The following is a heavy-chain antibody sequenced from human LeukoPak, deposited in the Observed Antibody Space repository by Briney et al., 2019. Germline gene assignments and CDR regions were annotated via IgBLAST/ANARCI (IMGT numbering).Heavy chain of an antibody. D-gene: IGHD5-18*01. V-gene: IGHV3-48*01. CDR2: ISSGSSII. CDR3: ACGSYGQFDY. J-gene: IGHJ4*02. Sequence: GGSLRLSCAASGFTFSSYAMNWVRQAPGKGLEWLSCISSGSSIIYYADSVKGRFTISRDNAKNSLYLQMNSLRAEDTAVYYCACGSYGQFDYWGQGTLVTVSS. CDR1: GFTFSSYA.